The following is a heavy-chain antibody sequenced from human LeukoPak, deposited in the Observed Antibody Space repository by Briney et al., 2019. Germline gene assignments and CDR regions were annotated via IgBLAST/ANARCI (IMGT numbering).Heavy chain of an antibody. D-gene: IGHD4-17*01. V-gene: IGHV3-20*04. Sequence: PGGSLRLSCAASGFMLDDYGMSWVRQAPGKGLERVSGINWNGGRTGYADSVKGRFTISRDNAKNSLYLQMNSLRAEDTALYYCARDYDYGDYPGYWGQGTLVTVSS. CDR1: GFMLDDYG. J-gene: IGHJ4*02. CDR3: ARDYDYGDYPGY. CDR2: INWNGGRT.